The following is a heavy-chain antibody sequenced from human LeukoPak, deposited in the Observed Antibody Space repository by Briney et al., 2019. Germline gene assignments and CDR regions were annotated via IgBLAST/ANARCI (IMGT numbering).Heavy chain of an antibody. CDR1: GFTFSSYA. V-gene: IGHV3-23*01. CDR3: ARDSPSSTSWGY. Sequence: GGSLRLPCAASGFTFSSYAMSWVRQAPGKGLEWVSAISGSGGSTYYADSVKGRFTISRDNSKNTLYLQMNSLRAEDTAVYYCARDSPSSTSWGYWGQGTLVTVSS. D-gene: IGHD2-2*01. CDR2: ISGSGGST. J-gene: IGHJ4*02.